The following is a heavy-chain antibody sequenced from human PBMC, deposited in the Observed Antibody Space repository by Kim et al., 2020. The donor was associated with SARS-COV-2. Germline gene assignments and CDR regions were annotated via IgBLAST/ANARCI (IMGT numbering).Heavy chain of an antibody. D-gene: IGHD3-22*01. Sequence: TYYADSVKGRFTISRHNSKNTLYLQMNSLRAEDTAVYYCARVGTMMSNDYWGQGTLVTVSS. CDR3: ARVGTMMSNDY. V-gene: IGHV3-53*04. J-gene: IGHJ4*02. CDR2: T.